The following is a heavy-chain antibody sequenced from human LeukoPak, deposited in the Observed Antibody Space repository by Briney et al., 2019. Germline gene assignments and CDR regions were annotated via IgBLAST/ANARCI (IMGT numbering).Heavy chain of an antibody. V-gene: IGHV1-69*13. CDR1: GGTFSSYA. CDR3: ARDRWRYDFWSGYSDAFDI. CDR2: IIPIFGTA. D-gene: IGHD3-3*01. Sequence: ASVKVSCKASGGTFSSYAISWVRLAPGQGLEWMGGIIPIFGTANYAQKFQGRVTITADESTSTAYMELSSLRSEDTAVYYCARDRWRYDFWSGYSDAFDIWGQGTMVTVSS. J-gene: IGHJ3*02.